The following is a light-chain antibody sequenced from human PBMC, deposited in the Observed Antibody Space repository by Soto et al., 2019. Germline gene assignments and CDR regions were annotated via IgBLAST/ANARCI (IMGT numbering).Light chain of an antibody. J-gene: IGKJ5*01. CDR2: AAS. V-gene: IGKV1-39*01. Sequence: DIQMTQSPSSLSASVGDIVTITCRAGQNIFSSLNWYQQKPGKAPKLLIYAASSLQSGVPSRFSGSGSGTDFTLTITSLQPEDFATYYCQQSYNSPPITFGQGTRLEIK. CDR1: QNIFSS. CDR3: QQSYNSPPIT.